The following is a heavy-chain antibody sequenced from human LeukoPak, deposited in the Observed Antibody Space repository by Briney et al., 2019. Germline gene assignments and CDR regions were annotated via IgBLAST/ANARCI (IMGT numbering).Heavy chain of an antibody. Sequence: PSETLSLTCTVSGDSISSTSYFWGWIRQPPGKGLEWIGSIYYSGSTYYNPSLKSRVTISVDTSKNQFSLKLSSVTVADTAVYYCARRVRVIRAFDIWGQGTMVTVSS. J-gene: IGHJ3*02. V-gene: IGHV4-39*01. CDR1: GDSISSTSYF. CDR2: IYYSGST. D-gene: IGHD2-21*01. CDR3: ARRVRVIRAFDI.